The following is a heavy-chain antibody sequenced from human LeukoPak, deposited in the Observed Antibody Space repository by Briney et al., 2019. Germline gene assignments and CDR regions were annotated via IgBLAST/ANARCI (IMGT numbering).Heavy chain of an antibody. Sequence: SGALSLTCTVSGGSMTNYYWNWMRQPPGKGLEWIGNIHSSGKTHYKSSLKSRMTISIDTSKNQVFLKLTSVTAADTAVYYCVIDRGGFWGRGTLGSVSS. V-gene: IGHV4-59*01. CDR1: GGSMTNYY. J-gene: IGHJ4*02. D-gene: IGHD3-10*01. CDR3: VIDRGGF. CDR2: IHSSGKT.